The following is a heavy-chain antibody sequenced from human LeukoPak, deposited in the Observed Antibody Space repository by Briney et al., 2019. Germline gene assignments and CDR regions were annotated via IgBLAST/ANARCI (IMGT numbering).Heavy chain of an antibody. J-gene: IGHJ4*02. Sequence: ASVKVSCKASGGTFSSYAISWVRQAPGQGLEWMGGIIPIFGTANYAQKFQGRVTITADESTSTAYIELSSLRSEDTAVYYCARSLKYYYDSSGYYYTYYFDYWGQGTLVTVSS. V-gene: IGHV1-69*01. CDR2: IIPIFGTA. CDR1: GGTFSSYA. CDR3: ARSLKYYYDSSGYYYTYYFDY. D-gene: IGHD3-22*01.